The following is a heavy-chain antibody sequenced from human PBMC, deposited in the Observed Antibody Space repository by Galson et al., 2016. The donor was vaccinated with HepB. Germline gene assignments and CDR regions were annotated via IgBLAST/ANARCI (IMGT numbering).Heavy chain of an antibody. CDR1: GFGFSNYY. V-gene: IGHV3-11*04. CDR3: ARYCSGGRCESEGYSYFYGMDV. CDR2: ISGLSSTI. D-gene: IGHD2-15*01. Sequence: SLRLSCAASGFGFSNYYMSWVRQAPGKGLEWISYISGLSSTIHHADSVKGRFTISRDNGGKSVYLQMNSLRDEDTGVYYCARYCSGGRCESEGYSYFYGMDVWGQGTTVIVSS. J-gene: IGHJ6*02.